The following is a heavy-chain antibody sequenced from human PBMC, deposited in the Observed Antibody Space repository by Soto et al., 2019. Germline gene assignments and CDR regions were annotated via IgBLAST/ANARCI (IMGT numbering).Heavy chain of an antibody. CDR3: AVIVAPQLYYYYGMDV. Sequence: EVQLGESGGGLVRPGGSLRLSCAASGFTFSSYSMNWVRQAPGKGLEWVSYISSSSSTIYYADYVKGRFTISRDNAKNSLHLQMNSLRDEDTAVYYCAVIVAPQLYYYYGMDVWGQGTTVPVSS. V-gene: IGHV3-48*02. CDR2: ISSSSSTI. CDR1: GFTFSSYS. D-gene: IGHD3-22*01. J-gene: IGHJ6*02.